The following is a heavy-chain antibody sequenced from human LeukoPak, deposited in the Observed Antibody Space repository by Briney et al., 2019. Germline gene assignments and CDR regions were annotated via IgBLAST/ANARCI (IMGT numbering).Heavy chain of an antibody. D-gene: IGHD1-26*01. CDR1: GGSISTSNYF. J-gene: IGHJ4*02. V-gene: IGHV4-39*07. CDR2: ISYSGST. Sequence: SETLSLTCTASGGSISTSNYFWGWSRQPPGKGLEWIGTISYSGSTYYNPSLKSRVTISVDKSKNQFSLKLSSVTAADTAVYYCARLGVGATRQLDYWGQGTLVTVSS. CDR3: ARLGVGATRQLDY.